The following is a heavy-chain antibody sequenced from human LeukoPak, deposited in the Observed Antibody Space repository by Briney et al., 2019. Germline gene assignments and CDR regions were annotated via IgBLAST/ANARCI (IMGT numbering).Heavy chain of an antibody. D-gene: IGHD3-16*01. CDR3: ARDALRYYYYYMDV. Sequence: SETLSLTCTVSGGSISSYYWSWIRQPPGKGLEWIGYIYYSGSTNYNPSLKSRVTLSVDTSKNQFSLKLSSVTAADTAVYYCARDALRYYYYYMDVWGKGTTVTVSS. CDR1: GGSISSYY. CDR2: IYYSGST. V-gene: IGHV4-59*01. J-gene: IGHJ6*03.